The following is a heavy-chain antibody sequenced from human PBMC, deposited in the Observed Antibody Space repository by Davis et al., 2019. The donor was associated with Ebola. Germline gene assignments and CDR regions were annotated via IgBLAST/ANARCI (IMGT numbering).Heavy chain of an antibody. J-gene: IGHJ6*02. D-gene: IGHD4-17*01. CDR2: IYYSGST. CDR1: GGSISSYY. CDR3: ASLEISTTVYGMDV. Sequence: PGGSLRLSCTVSGGSISSYYWSWIRQPPGKGLEWIGYIYYSGSTNYNPSLKSRVTISVDTSKNQFSLKLSSVTAADTAVYYCASLEISTTVYGMDVWGQGTTVTVSS. V-gene: IGHV4-59*12.